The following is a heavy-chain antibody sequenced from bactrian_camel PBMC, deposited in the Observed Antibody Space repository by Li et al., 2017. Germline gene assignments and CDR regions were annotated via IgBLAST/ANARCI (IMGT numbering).Heavy chain of an antibody. V-gene: IGHV3S1*01. Sequence: VQLVESGGGSVQAGGSLRLSCAASGHTYTRYSVAWYRQAPGKEREGVASITSRYGSTNYVDSVKSRFTVSQDSAKKAVQLQMNSLKPEDTAMYYCAASAVPWSPLRSSEYSVWGQGTQ. CDR2: ITSRYGST. CDR1: GHTYTRYS. J-gene: IGHJ4*01. CDR3: AASAVPWSPLRSSEYSV. D-gene: IGHD4*01.